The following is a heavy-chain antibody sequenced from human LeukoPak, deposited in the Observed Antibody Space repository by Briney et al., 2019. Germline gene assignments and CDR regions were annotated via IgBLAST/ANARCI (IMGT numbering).Heavy chain of an antibody. J-gene: IGHJ3*01. CDR2: IIPIFGTA. CDR3: AREGRGIAVAGTPV. CDR1: GGTFSSYA. Sequence: SVKASCKASGGTFSSYAISWVRQAPGQGLEWMGGIIPIFGTANYAQKFQGRVTITADESTSTAYMELSSLRSEDTAVYYCAREGRGIAVAGTPVWGQGTMVTVSS. V-gene: IGHV1-69*01. D-gene: IGHD6-19*01.